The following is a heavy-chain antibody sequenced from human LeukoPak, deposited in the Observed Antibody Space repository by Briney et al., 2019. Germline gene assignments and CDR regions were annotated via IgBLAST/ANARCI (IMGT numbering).Heavy chain of an antibody. CDR2: IYSGGST. CDR1: GFTVSNNY. V-gene: IGHV3-66*01. Sequence: TGGSLRLSCAASGFTVSNNYMRWGRQAPGKGLEWVSLIYSGGSTYYADSVKGRFIISRDNSKNTLYLQMNSLRAEDTAVYYCAREPYSTTRAFDIWGQGTMVTVSS. J-gene: IGHJ3*02. CDR3: AREPYSTTRAFDI. D-gene: IGHD2-21*01.